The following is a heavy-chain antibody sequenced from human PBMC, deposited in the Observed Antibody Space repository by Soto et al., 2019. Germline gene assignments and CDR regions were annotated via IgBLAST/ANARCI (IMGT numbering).Heavy chain of an antibody. D-gene: IGHD3-9*01. V-gene: IGHV4-34*01. CDR2: INHSGST. Sequence: PSETLSLTCAVYGGSFIGYYWSWIRQPPGKGLGWIGEINHSGSTNYNPSLKSRVTISVDTSKNQFSLKLSSVTAADTAVYYCARGTPIYDRWLDYWGQGTLVTVSS. CDR3: ARGTPIYDRWLDY. CDR1: GGSFIGYY. J-gene: IGHJ4*02.